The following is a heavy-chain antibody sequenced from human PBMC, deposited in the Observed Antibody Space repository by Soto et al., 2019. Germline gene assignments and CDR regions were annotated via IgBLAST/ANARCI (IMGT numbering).Heavy chain of an antibody. CDR3: ARDHPRYYYGSDVVDY. CDR2: ISSSSSTI. J-gene: IGHJ4*02. V-gene: IGHV3-48*01. Sequence: GGSLRLSCAASGFTFSSYSMNWVRQAPGKGLEWVSYISSSSSTIYYADSVKGRFTISRDNAKNSLYLQMNSLRAEDTAVYYCARDHPRYYYGSDVVDYWGQGTLVTVSS. CDR1: GFTFSSYS. D-gene: IGHD3-10*01.